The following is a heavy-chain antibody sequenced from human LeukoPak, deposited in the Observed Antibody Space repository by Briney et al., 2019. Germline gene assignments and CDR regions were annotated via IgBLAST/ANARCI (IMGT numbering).Heavy chain of an antibody. D-gene: IGHD2/OR15-2a*01. J-gene: IGHJ4*02. Sequence: ASVKVSCKASGYTFTSYYTHGVRQAPGQGLEWMGIIKPSGGSTLYAQKFQGRVTVTSDMSTSTVYVELSSLRSEDTAVYYCAREVPENFNFDYWGQGTLVTVSS. CDR1: GYTFTSYY. CDR3: AREVPENFNFDY. CDR2: IKPSGGST. V-gene: IGHV1-46*01.